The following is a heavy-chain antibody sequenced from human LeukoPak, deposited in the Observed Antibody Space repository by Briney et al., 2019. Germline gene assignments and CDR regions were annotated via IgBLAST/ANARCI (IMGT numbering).Heavy chain of an antibody. CDR1: GYTFASYD. D-gene: IGHD3-9*01. CDR3: ARNRWDILTDYSYYYYYYYMDV. V-gene: IGHV1-8*01. J-gene: IGHJ6*03. Sequence: ASVKVSCKASGYTFASYDINWVRQATGQGLEWMGWMNPNSGNTGYAQKFQGRVTMTRNTSISTAYMELSSLRSEDTAVYHCARNRWDILTDYSYYYYYYYMDVWGKGTTVTISS. CDR2: MNPNSGNT.